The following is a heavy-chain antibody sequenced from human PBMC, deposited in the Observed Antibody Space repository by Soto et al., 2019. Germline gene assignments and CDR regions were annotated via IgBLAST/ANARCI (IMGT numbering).Heavy chain of an antibody. CDR3: ARSFGNYEFDY. D-gene: IGHD4-4*01. Sequence: QVQLVQSGAEVKKPGSSVKVSCKASGDTFSSYTINWVRQAPGQGLEWMGRIIPLLGLTNYAQKFQGRVTITADISTSIAYMELSSLRSEDTAVYYCARSFGNYEFDYWGQGTLVTVSS. V-gene: IGHV1-69*02. J-gene: IGHJ4*02. CDR2: IIPLLGLT. CDR1: GDTFSSYT.